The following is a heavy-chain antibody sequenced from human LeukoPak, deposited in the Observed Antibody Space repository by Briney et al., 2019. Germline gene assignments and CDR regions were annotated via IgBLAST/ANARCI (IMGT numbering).Heavy chain of an antibody. CDR2: VHATGTT. D-gene: IGHD6-19*01. J-gene: IGHJ4*02. CDR1: GASISLYY. V-gene: IGHV4-4*07. Sequence: SETLSLTCSVSGASISLYYWSWVRQSAGKRPEWIGRVHATGTTNYNPSLRSRVSLSVDTFKKQFSLKLNSVTAADTAVYYCAGGYYSGWSDYWGQGTLVTVSS. CDR3: AGGYYSGWSDY.